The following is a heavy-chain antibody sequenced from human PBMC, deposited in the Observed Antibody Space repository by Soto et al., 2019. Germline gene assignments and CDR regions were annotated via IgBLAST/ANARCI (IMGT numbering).Heavy chain of an antibody. CDR2: IYWNDDK. D-gene: IGHD3-22*01. V-gene: IGHV2-5*01. CDR3: AHRLGVYYYDSIDVAAAFDI. Sequence: QITLKESGPTLVTPTQTLTLTCTFSGFSLRTSGVGVGWIRQPPGKALEWLALIYWNDDKRYSPSLKSRLTITKDTSKNQVVLTMTNMDHVDTATYYCAHRLGVYYYDSIDVAAAFDIWGQGTLVAVST. J-gene: IGHJ3*02. CDR1: GFSLRTSGVG.